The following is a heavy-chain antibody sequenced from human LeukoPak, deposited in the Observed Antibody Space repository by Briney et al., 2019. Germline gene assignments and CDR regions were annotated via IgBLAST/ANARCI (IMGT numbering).Heavy chain of an antibody. CDR2: ISGGGGST. Sequence: PGGSLTLSCAASVFTFSSYSVLWPRQAPGKGREWGSGISGGGGSTYYADSVKGRFTIPRHNSKNTLYVQMNSLRAEQQAGDHCAGSENVVVLIANCLDYWGQGALVTVSS. CDR3: AGSENVVVLIANCLDY. V-gene: IGHV3-23*01. D-gene: IGHD2-15*01. CDR1: VFTFSSYS. J-gene: IGHJ4*02.